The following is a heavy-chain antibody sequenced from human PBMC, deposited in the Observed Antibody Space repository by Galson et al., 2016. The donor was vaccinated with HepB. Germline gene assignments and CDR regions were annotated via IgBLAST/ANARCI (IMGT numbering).Heavy chain of an antibody. Sequence: SLRLSCAASGFTFSDYAMNWVRQAPGKGLEWISHNGRENNRIDYADSVKGRFTVSRDNGKNSLYLQMNSLRVEDTAVYYCVRGHDWAFDYWGQGLLVTVSS. J-gene: IGHJ4*02. CDR3: VRGHDWAFDY. CDR1: GFTFSDYA. CDR2: NGRENNRI. V-gene: IGHV3-48*01. D-gene: IGHD3-9*01.